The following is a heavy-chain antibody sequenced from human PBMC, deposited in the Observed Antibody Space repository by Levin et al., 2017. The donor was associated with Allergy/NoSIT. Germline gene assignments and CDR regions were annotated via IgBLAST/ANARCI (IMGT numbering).Heavy chain of an antibody. Sequence: GGSLRLSCTASGFTFGDYVMSWFRQAPGKGLEWVGFIRRKANGGTAEYAASVKGRFTISRDDSKSIAFLQMNSLKTEDTAVYYCIRDLWWGDCSGGSCYSWGQGTLVTVSS. CDR1: GFTFGDYV. CDR3: IRDLWWGDCSGGSCYS. J-gene: IGHJ4*02. D-gene: IGHD2-15*01. CDR2: IRRKANGGTA. V-gene: IGHV3-49*03.